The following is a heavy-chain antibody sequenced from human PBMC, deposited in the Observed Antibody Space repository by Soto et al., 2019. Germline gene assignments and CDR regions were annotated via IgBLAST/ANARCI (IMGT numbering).Heavy chain of an antibody. Sequence: GESLKISCNGSGYSFTSYLIGWVRQMPGKGLEWMGIIYPGDSDTRYSPSFQGQVTISADKSISTAYLQWSSLKASDTAMYYCARLNVVVPAAMGAQSRYYGMDVWGQGTTVTVSS. J-gene: IGHJ6*02. CDR2: IYPGDSDT. V-gene: IGHV5-51*01. CDR3: ARLNVVVPAAMGAQSRYYGMDV. CDR1: GYSFTSYL. D-gene: IGHD2-2*01.